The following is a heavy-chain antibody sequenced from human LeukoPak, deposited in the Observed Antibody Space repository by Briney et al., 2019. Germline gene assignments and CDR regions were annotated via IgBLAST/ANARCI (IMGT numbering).Heavy chain of an antibody. J-gene: IGHJ4*02. CDR1: GFTFSSYG. Sequence: PGGSLRLSCAASGFTFSSYGMHWVRQAPGKGLEWVAVIWYDGSNKYYADSVKGRFTISREHSKNTLYLQMNSLRAEDTAVYYCARGGDTAASDYWGQGTLVTVSS. CDR2: IWYDGSNK. V-gene: IGHV3-33*01. CDR3: ARGGDTAASDY. D-gene: IGHD5-18*01.